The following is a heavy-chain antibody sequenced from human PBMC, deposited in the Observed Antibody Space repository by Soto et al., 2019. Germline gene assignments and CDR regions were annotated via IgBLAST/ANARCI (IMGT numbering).Heavy chain of an antibody. CDR2: IGGSGGNR. CDR3: EQVGSDYISSVEN. CDR1: GFTFNAYA. J-gene: IGHJ4*02. Sequence: EVQLLESGGGLVQPGGSLRLSCAASGFTFNAYAMTWVRQAPGKGLEWVSAIGGSGGNRYYADSVRRRFTISRDNSKDSLDLPMIRPRGEGTPFYYYEQVGSDYISSVENWGQGILVTVSS. V-gene: IGHV3-23*01. D-gene: IGHD4-4*01.